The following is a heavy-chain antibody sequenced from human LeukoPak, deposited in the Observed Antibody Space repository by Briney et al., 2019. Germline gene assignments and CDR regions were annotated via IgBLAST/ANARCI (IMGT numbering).Heavy chain of an antibody. CDR2: ITSDGSDK. J-gene: IGHJ4*02. V-gene: IGHV3-30*18. D-gene: IGHD2-21*01. CDR3: AKLISTVDY. Sequence: GRSLRLSCAASGFTFSYYGMHWVRQAPGKGLEWVAVITSDGSDKHHADSVKGRFIISRDNSRDTLYLQMNSLRAEDTAIYYCAKLISTVDYWGQGTLVTVSS. CDR1: GFTFSYYG.